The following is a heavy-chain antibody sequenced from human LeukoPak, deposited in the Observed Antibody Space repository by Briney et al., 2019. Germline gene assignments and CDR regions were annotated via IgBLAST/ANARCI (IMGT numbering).Heavy chain of an antibody. Sequence: ASVKVSCKAPGYTFTSYYMHRVRQAPGQGLEWMGIINPSGGSTSYAQKFQGRVTMTRDMSTSTVYMELSSLRSEDTAVYYCARVADPAMYYYYYMDVWGKGTTVIISS. J-gene: IGHJ6*03. CDR2: INPSGGST. V-gene: IGHV1-46*01. CDR1: GYTFTSYY. CDR3: ARVADPAMYYYYYMDV.